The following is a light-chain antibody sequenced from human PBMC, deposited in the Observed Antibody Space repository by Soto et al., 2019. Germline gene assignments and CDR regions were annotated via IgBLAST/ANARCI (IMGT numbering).Light chain of an antibody. Sequence: EIVRTQSPATLSVSPGERATLSCRASQSVSSNLAWYQQKPGQAPRLLIYGASTRATGIPARFSGSGSGTEFTLTISSLQSEDFAVYYCQQYNNWHFTFGPGTKVDIK. CDR2: GAS. V-gene: IGKV3-15*01. CDR1: QSVSSN. J-gene: IGKJ3*01. CDR3: QQYNNWHFT.